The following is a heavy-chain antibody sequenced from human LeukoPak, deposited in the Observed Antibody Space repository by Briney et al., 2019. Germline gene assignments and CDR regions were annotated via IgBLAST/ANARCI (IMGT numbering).Heavy chain of an antibody. CDR2: IYPGDSDT. CDR3: ARQFDYGDYTLYY. V-gene: IGHV5-51*01. J-gene: IGHJ4*02. Sequence: GESLKISCKGSGYSFTNYWIGWVRQMPGKGLEWMGIIYPGDSDTRYSPSFQGQVTISADKSISIAYLQWSSLKASDTAMYYCARQFDYGDYTLYYWGQGTLVTVSS. CDR1: GYSFTNYW. D-gene: IGHD4-17*01.